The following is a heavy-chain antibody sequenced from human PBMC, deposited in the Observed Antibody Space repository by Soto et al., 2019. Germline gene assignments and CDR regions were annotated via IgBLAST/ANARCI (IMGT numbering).Heavy chain of an antibody. V-gene: IGHV3-23*01. D-gene: IGHD3-16*02. CDR3: AKDFPMITFGGVIFPYYFAY. Sequence: PGGSLRLSCAASGFTFSSYAMSWVRQAPGKGLEWVSAISGSGGSTYYADSVKGRFTISRDNSKNTLYLQMNSLRAEDTAVYYCAKDFPMITFGGVIFPYYFAYWGQGTLVTVSS. J-gene: IGHJ4*02. CDR1: GFTFSSYA. CDR2: ISGSGGST.